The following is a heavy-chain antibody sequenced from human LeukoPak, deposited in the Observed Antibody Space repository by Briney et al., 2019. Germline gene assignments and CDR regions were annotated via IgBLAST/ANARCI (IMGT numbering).Heavy chain of an antibody. CDR2: INNDGSTT. Sequence: GGSLRLSCAASGFTFSSFRMHWVRQAPGKGLVWVSRINNDGSTTSYADSVKGRFIISRDNAKNTLYLQMNSLRAEDTAVYFCARDLRLDTNPHNWFDPWGQGTLVTVSS. CDR1: GFTFSSFR. J-gene: IGHJ5*02. CDR3: ARDLRLDTNPHNWFDP. D-gene: IGHD3-9*01. V-gene: IGHV3-74*01.